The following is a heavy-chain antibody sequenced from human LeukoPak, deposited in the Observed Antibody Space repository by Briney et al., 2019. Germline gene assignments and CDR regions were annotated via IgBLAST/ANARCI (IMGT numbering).Heavy chain of an antibody. V-gene: IGHV6-1*01. CDR2: TYYRSKWYN. CDR1: GDSVSSNSAA. D-gene: IGHD2-2*01. J-gene: IGHJ4*02. CDR3: ATSTPHCSSTSWQGGFRS. Sequence: SQTLSLTCAISGDSVSSNSAAWNWIRQSPSRGLEWLGRTYYRSKWYNDYAVSVKSRITINPDPSKNQFSLQLNSVAPEDTAVYYCATSTPHCSSTSWQGGFRSWGQGTLVTVSS.